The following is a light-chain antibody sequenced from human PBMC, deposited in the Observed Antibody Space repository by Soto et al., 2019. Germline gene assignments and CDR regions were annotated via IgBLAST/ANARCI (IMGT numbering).Light chain of an antibody. J-gene: IGLJ2*01. CDR2: SNN. V-gene: IGLV1-47*02. CDR3: ASWDDRLGAVI. Sequence: QYALTQPSSASGTPGQKVFISCSGSSSNIGGTNYAYWYQQLPGAAPKLLMHSNNLRPSGVPERISGSKFGTAASLAISGLRSEDEAVYYCASWDDRLGAVIFGGGTKVTVL. CDR1: SSNIGGTNY.